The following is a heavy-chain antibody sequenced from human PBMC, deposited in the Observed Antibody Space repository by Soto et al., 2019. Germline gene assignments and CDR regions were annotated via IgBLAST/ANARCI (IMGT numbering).Heavy chain of an antibody. CDR2: ISAYNGNT. CDR3: ARINFGSGWYGYYYYGIYV. D-gene: IGHD6-19*01. Sequence: QVQLVQSGAEVKKPGASVKVSCKASGYTFTSYGISWVRQAPGQGLEWMGWISAYNGNTHYAQKLQGRVTMTTDTSTSTAYMVLRSLRSDDTAVYYCARINFGSGWYGYYYYGIYVWGQGTTVTVSS. V-gene: IGHV1-18*01. CDR1: GYTFTSYG. J-gene: IGHJ6*02.